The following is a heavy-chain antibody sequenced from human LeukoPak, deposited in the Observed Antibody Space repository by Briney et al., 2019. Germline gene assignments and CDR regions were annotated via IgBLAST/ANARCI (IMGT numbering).Heavy chain of an antibody. J-gene: IGHJ3*02. Sequence: TGGSLRLSCAASGFTFSSYAMHWVRQAPGKVLEWVAVISYDGSDKYYADSVKGRFTISRDNSENTLYLQMNSLRAEDTAVYYCARKSFVGGVPAFDIWGQGTMVTVSS. CDR2: ISYDGSDK. CDR1: GFTFSSYA. V-gene: IGHV3-30-3*01. D-gene: IGHD3-16*01. CDR3: ARKSFVGGVPAFDI.